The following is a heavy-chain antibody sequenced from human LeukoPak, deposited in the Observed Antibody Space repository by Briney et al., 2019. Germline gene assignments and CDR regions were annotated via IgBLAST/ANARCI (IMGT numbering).Heavy chain of an antibody. J-gene: IGHJ4*02. D-gene: IGHD3-22*01. V-gene: IGHV1-69*13. CDR2: IIPIFGTA. CDR3: ARAVASSGYPRSG. Sequence: ASVKVSCKASGGTFISYAISWVRQAPGQGLEWMGGIIPIFGTANYAQKFQGRVTITADESTSTAYMELSSLRSEDTAVYYCARAVASSGYPRSGWGQGTLVTVSS. CDR1: GGTFISYA.